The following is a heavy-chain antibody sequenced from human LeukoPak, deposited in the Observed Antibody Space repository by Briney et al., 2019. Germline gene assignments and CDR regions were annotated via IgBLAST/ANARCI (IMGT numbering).Heavy chain of an antibody. CDR1: GFTFSSYW. J-gene: IGHJ5*02. V-gene: IGHV3-7*01. Sequence: PGGSLRLSCAASGFTFSSYWMSWVRQAPGKGLEWVANIKQDGSEKYYVDSVKGRFTISRDNAKNSLYLQMNSLRAEDTAVYYCAKEDSINWFDPWGQGTLVTVSS. CDR2: IKQDGSEK. CDR3: AKEDSINWFDP.